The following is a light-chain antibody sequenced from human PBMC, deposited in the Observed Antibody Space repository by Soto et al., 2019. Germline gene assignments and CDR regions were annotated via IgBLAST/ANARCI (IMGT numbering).Light chain of an antibody. CDR2: KAS. V-gene: IGKV1-5*03. Sequence: DIQMTQSPSTLSASVGDRVTITCRACQTLSSRLAWYQQKPGKAPKLLIYKASILESGVPSRFSGSGSGTEFTLTISSLQPDDFATYYCHQYNGFSYTFGQGTKLEI. CDR1: QTLSSR. J-gene: IGKJ2*01. CDR3: HQYNGFSYT.